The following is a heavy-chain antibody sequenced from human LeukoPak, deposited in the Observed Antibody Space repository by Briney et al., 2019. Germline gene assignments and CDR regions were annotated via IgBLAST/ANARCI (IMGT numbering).Heavy chain of an antibody. J-gene: IGHJ4*02. D-gene: IGHD6-13*01. CDR3: ARGAYSSSWYARNIDY. Sequence: PGRSLRLSCAASGFTFSSYGMHWVRQAPGKGLEWVAVIWYDGSNKYYADSVKGRFTISRDNSKNTLYLQMNSLRAEDTAVYYCARGAYSSSWYARNIDYWGQGTLVTVSS. CDR1: GFTFSSYG. CDR2: IWYDGSNK. V-gene: IGHV3-33*01.